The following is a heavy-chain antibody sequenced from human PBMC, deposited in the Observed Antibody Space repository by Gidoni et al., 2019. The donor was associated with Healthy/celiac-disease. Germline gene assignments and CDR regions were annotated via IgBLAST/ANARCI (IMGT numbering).Heavy chain of an antibody. CDR3: AKIVGDYVAFGWYFDL. CDR1: GFTFSIYA. Sequence: EVQLLESGGGLVQPGGSLSLSCAASGFTFSIYAMSWVRQAPGKGLEWVSAISGSGGSTYYADSVKGRFTISRDNSKNTLYLQMNSLRAEDTAVYYCAKIVGDYVAFGWYFDLWGRGTLVTVSS. D-gene: IGHD4-17*01. CDR2: ISGSGGST. J-gene: IGHJ2*01. V-gene: IGHV3-23*01.